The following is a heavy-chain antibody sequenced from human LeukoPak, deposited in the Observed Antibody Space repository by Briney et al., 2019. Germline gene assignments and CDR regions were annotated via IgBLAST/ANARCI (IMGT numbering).Heavy chain of an antibody. CDR1: GGTFSSYA. D-gene: IGHD2-15*01. J-gene: IGHJ5*02. CDR2: MNPNSGNT. V-gene: IGHV1-8*02. Sequence: ASVKVSCKASGGTFSSYAISWVRQAPGQGLEWMGWMNPNSGNTGYAQKFQGRVTMTRNTSISTAYMELSSLRSEDTAVYYCARGPSYCSGGSCYSFFDPWGQGTLVTVSS. CDR3: ARGPSYCSGGSCYSFFDP.